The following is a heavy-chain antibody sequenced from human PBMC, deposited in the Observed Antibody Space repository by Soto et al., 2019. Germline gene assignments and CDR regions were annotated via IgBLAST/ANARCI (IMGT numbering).Heavy chain of an antibody. Sequence: ESLKIPCKGLGYTFSTFWVNCCRQRGGKGLEWMGRIDPSDSYTKYSPSFQGHVIMSADKSISTAYLHWSSLKASDTAIYYCARSFDSSRTYGIDVWGQGTTVTVSS. CDR1: GYTFSTFW. CDR2: IDPSDSYT. V-gene: IGHV5-10-1*01. CDR3: ARSFDSSRTYGIDV. J-gene: IGHJ6*02. D-gene: IGHD6-13*01.